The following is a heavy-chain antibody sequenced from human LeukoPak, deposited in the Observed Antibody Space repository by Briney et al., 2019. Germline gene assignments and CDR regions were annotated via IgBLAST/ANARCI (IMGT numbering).Heavy chain of an antibody. V-gene: IGHV3-7*03. CDR2: INQDGSEK. D-gene: IGHD1-26*01. J-gene: IGHJ1*01. Sequence: GGSLRLSCAASGFTFSSYWMSWVRQAPGKGLEWVANINQDGSEKYYVDSVKGRFTISRDNAKNSLYLQMNSLRAEDTAVYYCAWEGLLEYFQHWGQGTLVTVSS. CDR3: AWEGLLEYFQH. CDR1: GFTFSSYW.